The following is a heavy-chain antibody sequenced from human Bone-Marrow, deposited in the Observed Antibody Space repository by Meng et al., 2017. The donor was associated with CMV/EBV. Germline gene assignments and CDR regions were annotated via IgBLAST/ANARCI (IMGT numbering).Heavy chain of an antibody. J-gene: IGHJ4*02. CDR2: IHYTGRA. Sequence: QGQLQASGPGLVKPSETLSLTCRVSGVSISTHYWSWIRQTPGKGLEWIASIHYTGRADYSPSLKSRVTVSVDTSDSQLSLKLSSVTTADTAMYYCAERGGGYWGQGILVTVSS. CDR1: GVSISTHY. V-gene: IGHV4-59*11. CDR3: AERGGGY. D-gene: IGHD1-1*01.